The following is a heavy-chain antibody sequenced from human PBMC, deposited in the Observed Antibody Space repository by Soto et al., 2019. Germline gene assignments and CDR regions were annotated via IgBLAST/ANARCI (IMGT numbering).Heavy chain of an antibody. J-gene: IGHJ4*01. D-gene: IGHD2-2*01. CDR3: AKASSAVVPAEYFDY. V-gene: IGHV3-23*01. CDR1: GFTFSSYA. Sequence: EVQLLESGGGLVQPGGSLRLSCAASGFTFSSYAMNWVRQAPGKGLEWVSALSGSGVSTYYADSVKGRFTISRDNSKNTLYLRINSLRAEDTAVYYCAKASSAVVPAEYFDYWGHGTLVTVSS. CDR2: LSGSGVST.